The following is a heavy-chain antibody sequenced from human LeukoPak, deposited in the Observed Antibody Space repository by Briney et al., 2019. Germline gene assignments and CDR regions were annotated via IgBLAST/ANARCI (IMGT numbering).Heavy chain of an antibody. Sequence: GGSLRLSCAASGFSVSADFMIWVRQAPGKGLDWVSTIYNDGRTYHADSVKGRFTISRDNSKNTLYLQMNSLRAEDTAVYYCARDHCSGGSCYSAYWGQGTLVTVSS. CDR1: GFSVSADF. CDR2: IYNDGRT. J-gene: IGHJ4*02. D-gene: IGHD2-15*01. CDR3: ARDHCSGGSCYSAY. V-gene: IGHV3-53*01.